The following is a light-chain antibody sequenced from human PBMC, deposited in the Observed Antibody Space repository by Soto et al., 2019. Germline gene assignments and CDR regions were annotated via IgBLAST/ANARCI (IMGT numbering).Light chain of an antibody. CDR1: DSNIGSNS. Sequence: QSVLTQPPSASGTPGQRVSITCSGSDSNIGSNSVHWYQQVPGMAPKLLVYESDQRPSGVPDRFSGSKSVTSASLAISGLRAEDEAEYYCATWDDGLSGVLFGGGTKVTVL. CDR3: ATWDDGLSGVL. J-gene: IGLJ2*01. V-gene: IGLV1-47*01. CDR2: ESD.